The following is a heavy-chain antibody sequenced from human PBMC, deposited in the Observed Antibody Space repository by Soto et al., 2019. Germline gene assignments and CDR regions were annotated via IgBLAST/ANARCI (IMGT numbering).Heavy chain of an antibody. V-gene: IGHV1-18*01. D-gene: IGHD6-13*01. J-gene: IGHJ5*01. Sequence: QVKLVQSGAEVKKPGASVKVSCKASGYTFTSYGISWVRQAPGQGLEWMGWISAYNGNTNYAQKIQGRVTMTTDTSTSTAYMELRGLRSDDTAVYYCAGVIGYSSSWYGWFDSWGQGTLGTVSS. CDR2: ISAYNGNT. CDR1: GYTFTSYG. CDR3: AGVIGYSSSWYGWFDS.